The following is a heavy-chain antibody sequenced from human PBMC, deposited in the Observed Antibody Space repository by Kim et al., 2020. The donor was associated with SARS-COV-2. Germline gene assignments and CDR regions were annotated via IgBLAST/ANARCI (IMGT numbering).Heavy chain of an antibody. V-gene: IGHV3-7*01. CDR2: IKGDGSEK. D-gene: IGHD3-10*01. CDR3: ARNYGGESPY. J-gene: IGHJ4*02. Sequence: GGSLRLFCAASGFTFSDYWMTWVRQAPGKGLEWVANIKGDGSEKNYVDSVKGRFTISRDNAKNSVDLKMNSLRGDDTGIYYCARNYGGESPYWGQGTLVT. CDR1: GFTFSDYW.